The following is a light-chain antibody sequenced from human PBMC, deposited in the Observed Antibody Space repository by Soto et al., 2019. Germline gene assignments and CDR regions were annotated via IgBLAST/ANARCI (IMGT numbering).Light chain of an antibody. CDR2: DAS. Sequence: DIVLTQSPGTLSLSPGERATLSCRASQSVSSSYLGWYQQQPGQAPRLLIYDASSRATGVPDRFSGGGSGTDFTLTISRLEPEDFAVYYCQHYAMSPPFTFGPGTKVDIK. CDR3: QHYAMSPPFT. J-gene: IGKJ3*01. CDR1: QSVSSSY. V-gene: IGKV3-20*01.